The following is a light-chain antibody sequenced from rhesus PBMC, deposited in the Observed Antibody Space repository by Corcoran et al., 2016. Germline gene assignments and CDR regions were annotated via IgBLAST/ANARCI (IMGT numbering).Light chain of an antibody. CDR1: ISDIGGYNR. V-gene: IGLV2-13*03. J-gene: IGLJ1*01. Sequence: QAAPTPSPSVSGSPGQSVTISCTGTISDIGGYNRVSWYQQLPGKAPKLIIFEVSKRPSGVSDRFSASKSANTASLTISGLQAEDEADYYCSSFASSSPFIFGTGTRLTVL. CDR3: SSFASSSPFI. CDR2: EVS.